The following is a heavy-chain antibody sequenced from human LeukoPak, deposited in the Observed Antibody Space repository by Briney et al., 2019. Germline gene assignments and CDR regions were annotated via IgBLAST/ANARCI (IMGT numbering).Heavy chain of an antibody. V-gene: IGHV4-39*01. D-gene: IGHD3-10*01. CDR3: VRHVSRIAMAFDH. J-gene: IGHJ4*02. CDR2: IYYSGST. CDR1: GGSISSGTYY. Sequence: PSETLSLTCIVSGGSISSGTYYWGWIRQPPGKGLEWIGSIYYSGSTYYSPSLKSRVTISVDTSKNQFSLKLTSVTAADTAVYYCVRHVSRIAMAFDHWGQGTLVTVSS.